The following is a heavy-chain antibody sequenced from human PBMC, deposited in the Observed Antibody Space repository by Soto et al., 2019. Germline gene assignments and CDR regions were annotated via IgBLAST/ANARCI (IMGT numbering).Heavy chain of an antibody. J-gene: IGHJ5*02. CDR2: IYYSGST. CDR3: ARHDFWSGYPPNWFDP. CDR1: GGSIRSSSYY. Sequence: SETQSLTCTVSGGSIRSSSYYWGWIRQPPGKGLEWIGSIYYSGSTYYNPSLKSRVTISVDTSKNQFSLKLSSVTAADTAVYYCARHDFWSGYPPNWFDPWGQGTLVTVSS. V-gene: IGHV4-39*01. D-gene: IGHD3-3*01.